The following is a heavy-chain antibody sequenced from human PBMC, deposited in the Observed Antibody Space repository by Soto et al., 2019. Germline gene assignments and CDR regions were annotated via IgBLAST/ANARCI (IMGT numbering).Heavy chain of an antibody. CDR1: GGSFSGYY. CDR2: INHSGST. V-gene: IGHV4-34*01. J-gene: IGHJ6*02. Sequence: PSEILSLTCAVYGGSFSGYYWSWIRQPPGKGLEWIGEINHSGSTNYNPSLKSRVTISVDTSKNQFSLKLSSVTAADTAVYYCARGRQLLLLHYYYYYGMDVWGQGTTVTVSS. CDR3: ARGRQLLLLHYYYYYGMDV. D-gene: IGHD5-18*01.